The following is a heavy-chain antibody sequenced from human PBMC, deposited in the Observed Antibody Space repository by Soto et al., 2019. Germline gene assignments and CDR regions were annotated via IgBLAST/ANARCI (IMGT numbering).Heavy chain of an antibody. CDR1: GGSFSGYY. CDR3: ARYKITGLFDY. V-gene: IGHV4-34*01. J-gene: IGHJ4*02. CDR2: INHSGST. D-gene: IGHD2-8*02. Sequence: QVQLQQWGAGLLKPSETLSLTCAVYGGSFSGYYWTWIRQPPGTGLEWIGEINHSGSTNYNPSLKGRVTISVDTSKNQFSLKLTSVTAADTAVYYCARYKITGLFDYWGQGTLVTVSS.